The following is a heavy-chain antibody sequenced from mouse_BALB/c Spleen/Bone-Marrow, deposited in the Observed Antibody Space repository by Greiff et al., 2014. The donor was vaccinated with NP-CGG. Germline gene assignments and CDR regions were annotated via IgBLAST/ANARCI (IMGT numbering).Heavy chain of an antibody. CDR2: IDPANGNT. D-gene: IGHD1-1*01. CDR1: GFNIKDTY. V-gene: IGHV14-3*02. CDR3: ARYYYGTRYYFDY. J-gene: IGHJ2*01. Sequence: VQLQQSGAELVKPGASVTLSCTASGFNIKDTYMHWVKQRPEQGLEWIGRIDPANGNTKYGTKFQGKATITADTYSNTAYLQLNSLTSEDTAVYYCARYYYGTRYYFDYWGQGTTLTVSS.